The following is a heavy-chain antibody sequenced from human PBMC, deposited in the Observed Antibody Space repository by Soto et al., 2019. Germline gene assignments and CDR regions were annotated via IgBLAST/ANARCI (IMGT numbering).Heavy chain of an antibody. CDR3: AKSFSDYPYYYYYYMDV. D-gene: IGHD4-17*01. Sequence: GGSLRLSCAASGFTFSSYGMHWVRQAPGKGLEWVAVISYDGSNKYYADSVKGRFTISRDNSKNTLYLQMNSLRAEDTAVYYCAKSFSDYPYYYYYYMDVWGKGTTVTVSS. CDR2: ISYDGSNK. V-gene: IGHV3-30*18. J-gene: IGHJ6*03. CDR1: GFTFSSYG.